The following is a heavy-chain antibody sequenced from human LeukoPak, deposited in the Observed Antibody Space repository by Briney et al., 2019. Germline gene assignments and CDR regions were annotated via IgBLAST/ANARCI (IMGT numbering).Heavy chain of an antibody. CDR3: AREGNDGSGWSGHNDY. CDR2: IYYSGST. V-gene: IGHV4-61*01. Sequence: PSETLSLTCTVSGGSVSSGSYYWSWIRQPPGKGLEWIGYIYYSGSTNYNPSLKSRVTISVDTSKNQFSLKLSSVTAADTAVYYCAREGNDGSGWSGHNDYWGQGTLVTVSS. CDR1: GGSVSSGSYY. D-gene: IGHD6-19*01. J-gene: IGHJ4*02.